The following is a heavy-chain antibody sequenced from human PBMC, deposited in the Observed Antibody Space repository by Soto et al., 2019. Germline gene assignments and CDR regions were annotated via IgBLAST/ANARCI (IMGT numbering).Heavy chain of an antibody. D-gene: IGHD6-13*01. V-gene: IGHV3-23*01. J-gene: IGHJ5*02. CDR1: GFTFSRSA. CDR3: AKELIAAAGTHWFDP. CDR2: LGGSGGST. Sequence: PVGSLRLSCAACGFTFSRSAMSWVRQAPGKGRECGSDLGGSGGSTGHAASVKGRVTISRDNSKTARYREMNSLRAEDTAVCYCAKELIAAAGTHWFDPWAQGTRLTVSA.